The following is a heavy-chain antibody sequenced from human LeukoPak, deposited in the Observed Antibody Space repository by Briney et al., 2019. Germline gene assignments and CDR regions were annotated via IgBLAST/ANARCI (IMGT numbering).Heavy chain of an antibody. CDR3: ATHGRHYGSGSYPDY. V-gene: IGHV1-24*01. J-gene: IGHJ4*02. D-gene: IGHD3-10*01. CDR1: GHALTEVS. Sequence: ASVKVSCKVSGHALTEVSMHWVRQAPGKGLEWMGGFDPEDGETIYAQKFQGRVTMTEDTSTDTAYMELSSLRSEDTAVYYCATHGRHYGSGSYPDYWGQGTLVTVSS. CDR2: FDPEDGET.